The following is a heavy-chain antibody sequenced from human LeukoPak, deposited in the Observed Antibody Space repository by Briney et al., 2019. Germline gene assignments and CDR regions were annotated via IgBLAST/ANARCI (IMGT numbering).Heavy chain of an antibody. J-gene: IGHJ4*02. D-gene: IGHD6-6*01. Sequence: ASVKVSCKASGYTFTGYYMHWVRQAPGQGLEWMGRINPNSGGTNYAQKFQGRVTMTRDTSISTAYMELSRLRSDDTAVYYCASIAARPPPVHDYWGQGTLVTVSS. CDR3: ASIAARPPPVHDY. CDR1: GYTFTGYY. V-gene: IGHV1-2*06. CDR2: INPNSGGT.